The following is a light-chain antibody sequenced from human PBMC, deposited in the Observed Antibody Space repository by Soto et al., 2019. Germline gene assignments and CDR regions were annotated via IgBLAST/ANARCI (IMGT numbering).Light chain of an antibody. J-gene: IGKJ1*01. Sequence: EIVLTQSPATLSLSPGERATLSCRASQSVSNFLAWYQQKPGQAPRLLISDASTRATGIPGRFSGSGSGTDFSLPISSLQPEDFAVYYCRQRSNWPWTFGQGTKVEIK. V-gene: IGKV3-11*01. CDR2: DAS. CDR1: QSVSNF. CDR3: RQRSNWPWT.